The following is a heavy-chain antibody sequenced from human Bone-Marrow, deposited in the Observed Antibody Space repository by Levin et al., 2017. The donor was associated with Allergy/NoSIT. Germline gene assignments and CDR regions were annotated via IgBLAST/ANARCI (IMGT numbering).Heavy chain of an antibody. V-gene: IGHV3-74*01. CDR1: GFTFSNFW. J-gene: IGHJ4*02. CDR2: INSEGTNT. D-gene: IGHD3-22*01. Sequence: GESLKISCAASGFTFSNFWMYWVRQAPGKGLVWVSRINSEGTNTRYADSVKGRFTISRDNAKNTLYLQMKSLRAEDSAVYYCARVEGYYDSNGFYWSKYFDYWGQGILVTVSS. CDR3: ARVEGYYDSNGFYWSKYFDY.